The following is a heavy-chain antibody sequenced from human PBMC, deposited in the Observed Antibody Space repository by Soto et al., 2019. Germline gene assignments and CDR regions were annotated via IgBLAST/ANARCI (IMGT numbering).Heavy chain of an antibody. Sequence: PSETLSLTCTVSGGSISSGDYYWSWIRQPPGKGLEWIGYIYYSGSTYYNPSLKSRVTISVDTSKNQFSLKLSSVTAADTAVYYCARGGDIVVVQAAEPVHWLDPWGQGTLVTVYS. J-gene: IGHJ5*02. CDR2: IYYSGST. D-gene: IGHD2-2*01. CDR1: GGSISSGDYY. V-gene: IGHV4-30-4*01. CDR3: ARGGDIVVVQAAEPVHWLDP.